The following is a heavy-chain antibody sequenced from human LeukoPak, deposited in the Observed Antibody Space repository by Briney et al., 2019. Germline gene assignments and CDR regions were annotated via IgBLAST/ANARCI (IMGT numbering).Heavy chain of an antibody. CDR3: ARAPVVVAATPYYYYGMDV. V-gene: IGHV4-34*01. Sequence: SETLSLTCAVYGGSFSGYYWSWIRQPPGKGLEWIGEINHSGSTNYNPSLKSRVTISVDTSKNQFSPKLSSVTAADTAVYYCARAPVVVAATPYYYYGMDVWGQGTTVTVSS. J-gene: IGHJ6*02. CDR1: GGSFSGYY. CDR2: INHSGST. D-gene: IGHD2-15*01.